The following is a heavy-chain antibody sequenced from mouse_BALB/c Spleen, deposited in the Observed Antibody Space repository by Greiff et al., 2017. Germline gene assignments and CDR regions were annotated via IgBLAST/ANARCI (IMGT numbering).Heavy chain of an antibody. CDR1: GFAFSSYD. V-gene: IGHV5-12-1*01. D-gene: IGHD2-10*02. Sequence: EVKVVESGGGLVKPGGSLKLSCAASGFAFSSYDMSWVRQTPEKRLEWVAYISSGGGSTYYPDTVKGRFTISRDNAKNTLYLQMSSLKSEDTAMYYCARHEGYGNRYFDVWGAGTTVTVSS. CDR2: ISSGGGST. CDR3: ARHEGYGNRYFDV. J-gene: IGHJ1*01.